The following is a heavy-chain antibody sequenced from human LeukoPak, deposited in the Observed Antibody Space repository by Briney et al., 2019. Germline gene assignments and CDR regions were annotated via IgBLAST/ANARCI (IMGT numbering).Heavy chain of an antibody. J-gene: IGHJ3*02. CDR2: IYYSGST. V-gene: IGHV4-39*01. Sequence: PGGSLRLSCAASGFTFSSYAMHWVRQAPGKGLEWIGSIYYSGSTYYNPSLKSRVTISVDTSKNQFSLKLSSVTAADTAVHYCARHAGVVVVPAAILLWDAFDIWGQGTMVTVSS. CDR1: GFTFSSYAMH. D-gene: IGHD2-2*02. CDR3: ARHAGVVVVPAAILLWDAFDI.